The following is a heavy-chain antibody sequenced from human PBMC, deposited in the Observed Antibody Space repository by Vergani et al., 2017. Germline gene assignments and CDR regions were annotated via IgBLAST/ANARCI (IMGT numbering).Heavy chain of an antibody. CDR2: IYTSGST. Sequence: QVQLQESGPGLVKPSQTLSLTCTVSGGSISSGSYYWSWIRQPAGKGLEWFGRIYTSGSTNYNPSLKSRVTISVDTSKNQFSLKLSSVTAADTAVYYCARAYYYDSSGYDAFDIWGQGTMVTVSS. V-gene: IGHV4-61*02. CDR3: ARAYYYDSSGYDAFDI. D-gene: IGHD3-22*01. J-gene: IGHJ3*02. CDR1: GGSISSGSYY.